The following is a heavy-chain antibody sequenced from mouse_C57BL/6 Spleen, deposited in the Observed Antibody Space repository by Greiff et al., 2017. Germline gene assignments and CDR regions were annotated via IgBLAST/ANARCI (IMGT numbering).Heavy chain of an antibody. V-gene: IGHV1-74*01. D-gene: IGHD3-2*02. Sequence: QVQLQQPGAELVKPGASVKVSCKASGYTFTSYWMHWVKQRPGQGLEWIGRIHPSDSDTNYNQKFKGKATVTVDKSSSTAYMQLSSLTSEDSAVYYCAIQLSGSYYAMDYWGQRTSGTISS. J-gene: IGHJ4*01. CDR3: AIQLSGSYYAMDY. CDR1: GYTFTSYW. CDR2: IHPSDSDT.